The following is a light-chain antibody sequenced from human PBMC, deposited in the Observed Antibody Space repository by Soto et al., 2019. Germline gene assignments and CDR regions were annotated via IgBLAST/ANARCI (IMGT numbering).Light chain of an antibody. V-gene: IGKV3-20*01. Sequence: EIVLTQSPGTLSLFPGERATPSCRASQSVSSSYLAWYQQKPGQAPRLLIYGASRRATGIPDRFSGSGSGTDFTLTISRLEPEDSAVYYCQHYGDSSWTFGQGTKVDIK. CDR3: QHYGDSSWT. CDR1: QSVSSSY. J-gene: IGKJ1*01. CDR2: GAS.